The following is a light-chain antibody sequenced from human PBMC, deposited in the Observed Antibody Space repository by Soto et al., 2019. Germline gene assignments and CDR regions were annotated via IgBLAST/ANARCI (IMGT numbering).Light chain of an antibody. CDR2: DAS. V-gene: IGKV3-11*01. CDR3: QQRSNWPRVT. Sequence: DIVMTQSPATLSVSPGGRATLSCRASQSFFSNVSWYQQKPGQAPRLLIYDASNRATGIPARFSGSGSGTDFTLTISSLEPEDFAVYYCQQRSNWPRVTFGQGTRLEI. CDR1: QSFFSN. J-gene: IGKJ5*01.